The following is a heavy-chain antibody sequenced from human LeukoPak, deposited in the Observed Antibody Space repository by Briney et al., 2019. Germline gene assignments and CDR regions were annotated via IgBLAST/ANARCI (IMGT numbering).Heavy chain of an antibody. J-gene: IGHJ4*02. D-gene: IGHD3-3*01. Sequence: ASVKVSCKASGYTFTSYGISWVRQAPGQGLEWMGWISAYNGNTNYAQKLQGRVTMTTDTSTSTAYMELRSLRSDDTAVYYCARVLSYDFWSGPDYWGQGTLVTVSS. CDR3: ARVLSYDFWSGPDY. CDR2: ISAYNGNT. CDR1: GYTFTSYG. V-gene: IGHV1-18*01.